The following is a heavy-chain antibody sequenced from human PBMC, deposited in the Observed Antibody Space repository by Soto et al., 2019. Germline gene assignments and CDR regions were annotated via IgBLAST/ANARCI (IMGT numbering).Heavy chain of an antibody. V-gene: IGHV1-69*13. CDR3: ARLPQGQRFLEWQLPFDP. Sequence: ASVKVSCKASGGTFSSYAISWVRQAPGQGLEWMGGIIPIFGTANYAQKFQGRVTITADESTSTAYMELSSLRSEDTAVYYCARLPQGQRFLEWQLPFDPWGQGTLVTVSS. J-gene: IGHJ5*02. D-gene: IGHD3-3*01. CDR2: IIPIFGTA. CDR1: GGTFSSYA.